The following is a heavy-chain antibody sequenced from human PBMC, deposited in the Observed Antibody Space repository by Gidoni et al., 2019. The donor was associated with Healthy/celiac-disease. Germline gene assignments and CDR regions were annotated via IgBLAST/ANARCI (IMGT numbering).Heavy chain of an antibody. Sequence: LESMGRTYYRSTWYNDYAVSLKSRITINPDTSKNQFSLQLNSVTPEDTAVYYCASASGDNAFDIWGQGTMVTVSS. J-gene: IGHJ3*02. V-gene: IGHV6-1*01. D-gene: IGHD2-21*01. CDR2: TYYRSTWYN. CDR3: ASASGDNAFDI.